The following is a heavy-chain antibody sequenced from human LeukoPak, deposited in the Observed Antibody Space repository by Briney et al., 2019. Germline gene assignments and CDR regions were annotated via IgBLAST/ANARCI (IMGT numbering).Heavy chain of an antibody. CDR1: GFTFSRYS. D-gene: IGHD4-11*01. J-gene: IGHJ4*02. CDR2: ISSSSSTK. V-gene: IGHV3-48*01. CDR3: ARGGYSNFHFDY. Sequence: GGSLRLSCAASGFTFSRYSMKWVRQAPGKWLEWVSDISSSSSTKYYEDSVKGRLTISRDNAKNSLYLQMNSLRAEDTAVYYCARGGYSNFHFDYWGQGTLVTVSS.